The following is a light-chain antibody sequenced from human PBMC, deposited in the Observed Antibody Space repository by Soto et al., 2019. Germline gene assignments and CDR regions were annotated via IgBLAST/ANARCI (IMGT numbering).Light chain of an antibody. J-gene: IGKJ1*01. V-gene: IGKV3-11*01. Sequence: EIVLTQSPATLSLSPGERATLSCRASQSVSSSLAWFRQKPGQAPRLLIYDASNRATGIPARFSGSGSGTDFTLTISSLEPEDFAVYYCHQRSSWPRTFGQGTKVDFK. CDR3: HQRSSWPRT. CDR2: DAS. CDR1: QSVSSS.